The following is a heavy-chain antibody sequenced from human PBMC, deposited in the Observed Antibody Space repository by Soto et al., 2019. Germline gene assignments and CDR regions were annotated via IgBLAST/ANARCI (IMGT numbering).Heavy chain of an antibody. D-gene: IGHD2-15*01. CDR2: INPNSGGT. Sequence: ASVKVSCKASGYTFTCYYIHWVRQAPGQGLEWMGWINPNSGGTKYPQKFQGRVTMTRDTSIRTVYMSLTGLKSDDTAVYFCARDLAQGGGSAGFDYRGQGTLVTSPQ. CDR3: ARDLAQGGGSAGFDY. CDR1: GYTFTCYY. J-gene: IGHJ4*02. V-gene: IGHV1-2*02.